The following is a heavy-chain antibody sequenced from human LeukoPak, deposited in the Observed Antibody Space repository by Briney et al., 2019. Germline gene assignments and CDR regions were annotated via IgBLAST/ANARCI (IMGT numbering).Heavy chain of an antibody. Sequence: ASVKVSCKASGYTFTSYGISWVRQAPGQGLEWMGWISAYNGNTNYAQKLQGRVTMTTDTSTSTAYMELRSLRSDDTAVYYCARDLSGYIVVVTAIRGDAFDIWGQGTMVTVSS. CDR3: ARDLSGYIVVVTAIRGDAFDI. V-gene: IGHV1-18*01. J-gene: IGHJ3*02. CDR2: ISAYNGNT. CDR1: GYTFTSYG. D-gene: IGHD2-21*02.